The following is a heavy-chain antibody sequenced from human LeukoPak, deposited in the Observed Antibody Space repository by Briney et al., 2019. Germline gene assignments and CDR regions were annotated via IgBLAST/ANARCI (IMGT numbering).Heavy chain of an antibody. Sequence: SETLSLTCTVSGGSISSTTYYWVWIRQPPGKGLEWIGSMYYSGSTNYNASLRGRVTISLDTSNNQFSLRLSSVTAVDTAVYYCAIYDYVWGSYRHDAVDIWGQGTMVTVSS. CDR3: AIYDYVWGSYRHDAVDI. V-gene: IGHV4-39*01. CDR2: MYYSGST. J-gene: IGHJ3*02. CDR1: GGSISSTTYY. D-gene: IGHD3-16*02.